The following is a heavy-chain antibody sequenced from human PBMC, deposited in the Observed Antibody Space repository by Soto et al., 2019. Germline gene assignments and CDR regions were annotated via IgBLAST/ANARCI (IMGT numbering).Heavy chain of an antibody. D-gene: IGHD3-10*01. CDR1: GFSLSTSGMC. CDR2: IFSNDEK. J-gene: IGHJ5*02. Sequence: SGPTLVNPTQTLTLTCTFSGFSLSTSGMCVSWIRQPPGKALEWLAHIFSNDEKSYSTSLKSRLTISKDTSKSQVVLTMTNMDPVDTATYYCARILRGPLLWFGELRNNRLPGWFDPWGQGTLVTVSS. CDR3: ARILRGPLLWFGELRNNRLPGWFDP. V-gene: IGHV2-26*01.